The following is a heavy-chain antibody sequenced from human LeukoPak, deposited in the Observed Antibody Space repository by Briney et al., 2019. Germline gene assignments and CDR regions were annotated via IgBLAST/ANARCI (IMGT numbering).Heavy chain of an antibody. D-gene: IGHD3-10*01. J-gene: IGHJ6*02. CDR3: AWEEVLWFGELQLYYYGMDV. CDR2: IYYSGST. V-gene: IGHV4-39*07. CDR1: GGSISSSSYY. Sequence: SETLSLTCTVSGGSISSSSYYWGWIRQPPGKGLEWIGSIYYSGSTYYNPSLKSRVTISVDTSKNQFSLKLSSVTAADTAVYYCAWEEVLWFGELQLYYYGMDVWGQGTTVTVSS.